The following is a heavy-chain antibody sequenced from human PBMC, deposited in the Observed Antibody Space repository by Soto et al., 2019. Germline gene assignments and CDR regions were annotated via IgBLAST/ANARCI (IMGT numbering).Heavy chain of an antibody. CDR2: ISAGGGNT. CDR1: GFTFSSYA. J-gene: IGHJ5*02. Sequence: EVQLLESGGGLVQPGGSLRLSCAASGFTFSSYAMSWVRQAPGKGLEWVSAISAGGGNTYYRDSVKGRFTISRDNSKNTLNLQMNSVRAEDTAVYFCAQTTPSIQWFDPWGQGTLVTVSS. CDR3: AQTTPSIQWFDP. D-gene: IGHD1-1*01. V-gene: IGHV3-23*01.